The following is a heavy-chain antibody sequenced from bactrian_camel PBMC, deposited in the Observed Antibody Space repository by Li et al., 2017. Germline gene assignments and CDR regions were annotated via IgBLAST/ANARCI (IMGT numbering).Heavy chain of an antibody. Sequence: VQLVESGGGLVQPGGSLRLSCAVSGYTFINRYYINWIRQAPGKGLEWVASIYESGSDIHYADSVKGRFTISKDDAKATVYLQMTSVKAEDTALYYCAPFRFPEVAYGSIGFWGQGTQVTVS. CDR2: IYESGSDI. CDR3: APFRFPEVAYGSIGF. D-gene: IGHD7*01. J-gene: IGHJ6*01. CDR1: GYTFINRYY. V-gene: IGHV3-2*01.